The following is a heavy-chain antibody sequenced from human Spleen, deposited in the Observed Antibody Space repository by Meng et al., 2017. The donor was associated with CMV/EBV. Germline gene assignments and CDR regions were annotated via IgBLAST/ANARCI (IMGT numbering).Heavy chain of an antibody. CDR3: ARGFGSYTMDV. Sequence: GESLKISCAASGFTFSSYSMNWVRQAPGKGLEWVSSISSSSYIYYEDSVKGRFTISRDNAKNSLYLQMNSLRAEDTAVYYCARGFGSYTMDVWGQGTTVTVSS. D-gene: IGHD1-26*01. V-gene: IGHV3-21*01. CDR1: GFTFSSYS. CDR2: ISSSSYI. J-gene: IGHJ6*02.